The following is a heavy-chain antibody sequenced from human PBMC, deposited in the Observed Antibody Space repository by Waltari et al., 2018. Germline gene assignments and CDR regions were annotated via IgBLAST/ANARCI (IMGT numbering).Heavy chain of an antibody. J-gene: IGHJ4*02. D-gene: IGHD3-10*01. CDR1: GLSLSISEVA. Sequence: QITLKESGPTLVQPTQTLTLTCTFSGLSLSISEVAVGWLRQPPGKAMEWVALIYWHDEKRYSPALNSRLIITKYTSKNRVVLTMTNMDPVDIATDYCAHRRGGYFDYWGQGILVTVSS. CDR2: IYWHDEK. V-gene: IGHV2-5*01. CDR3: AHRRGGYFDY.